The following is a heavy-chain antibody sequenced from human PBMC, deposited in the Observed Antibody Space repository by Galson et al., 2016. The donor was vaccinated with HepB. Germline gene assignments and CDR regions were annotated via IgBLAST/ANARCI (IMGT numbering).Heavy chain of an antibody. Sequence: CAISGDSVSSNSAAWNWIRQSPSRGLEWLGRTYYRSKWYNDYAVSVKSRISIKPDTSKNQFSLHLNSVTPEDTAVYYCARVPFRGDSYRGAFGIWGQGTMVTVSP. CDR3: ARVPFRGDSYRGAFGI. CDR1: GDSVSSNSAA. D-gene: IGHD3-10*01. CDR2: TYYRSKWYN. J-gene: IGHJ3*02. V-gene: IGHV6-1*01.